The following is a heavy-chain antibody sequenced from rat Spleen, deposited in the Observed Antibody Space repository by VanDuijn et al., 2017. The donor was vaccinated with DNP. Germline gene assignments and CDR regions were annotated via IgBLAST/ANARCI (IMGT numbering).Heavy chain of an antibody. CDR2: ISPSGSRP. CDR3: ARGSTSIYWYFDF. D-gene: IGHD3-1*01. CDR1: GFTFSDYY. Sequence: EVQLVESGGDLVQPGRSLRLSCAASGFTFSDYYMAWVRQAPKKGLEWVAAISPSGSRPYYPDSMKGRFTISRDDAKSSLYLQMNSLKSEDTATYYCARGSTSIYWYFDFWGPGTMVTVSS. V-gene: IGHV5-7*01. J-gene: IGHJ1*01.